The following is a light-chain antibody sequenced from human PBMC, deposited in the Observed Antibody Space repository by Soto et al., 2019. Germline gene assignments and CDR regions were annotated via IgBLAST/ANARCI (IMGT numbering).Light chain of an antibody. CDR2: EVS. CDR3: YSSSSINIYV. CDR1: SSDVGSYNR. J-gene: IGLJ1*01. Sequence: QSALTQPPSVSGSPGQSVTISCTGTSSDVGSYNRVSWYQQPPGTAPKVMIYEVSNRPSGVPDRFSGSKSGNTASLTISGLQPEDEADYYCYSSSSINIYVFGTGTNVTVL. V-gene: IGLV2-18*02.